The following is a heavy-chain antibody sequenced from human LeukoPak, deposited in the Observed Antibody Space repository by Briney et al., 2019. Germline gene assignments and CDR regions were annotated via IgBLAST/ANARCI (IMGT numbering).Heavy chain of an antibody. CDR3: AKDNSGH. CDR1: GFTFDDYA. J-gene: IGHJ4*02. Sequence: PGGSLRLSCAASGFTFDDYAMQWVRQAPGKGLEWVSGISWNSGSIGYADSVKGRFTISRDNAKNSLYLQMNSLRAEDTALYYCAKDNSGHWGQGTLVTVSS. D-gene: IGHD1-1*01. V-gene: IGHV3-9*01. CDR2: ISWNSGSI.